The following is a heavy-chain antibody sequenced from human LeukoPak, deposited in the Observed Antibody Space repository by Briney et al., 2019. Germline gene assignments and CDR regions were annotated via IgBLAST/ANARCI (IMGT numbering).Heavy chain of an antibody. Sequence: KPSETLSLTCTVPGGSISDYYWSWIRQPPGKGLEWIAYIYYSGNTKVNPSLKSRVTVSVDTSKNQFSLKLTSVTAADTAVYYCARDKWSGGGLAQFDPWGQGTLVTVSS. CDR1: GGSISDYY. J-gene: IGHJ5*02. CDR2: IYYSGNT. CDR3: ARDKWSGGGLAQFDP. D-gene: IGHD2-15*01. V-gene: IGHV4-59*01.